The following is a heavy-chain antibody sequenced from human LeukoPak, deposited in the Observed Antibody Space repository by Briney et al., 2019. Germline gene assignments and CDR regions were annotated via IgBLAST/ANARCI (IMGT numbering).Heavy chain of an antibody. CDR2: ISGSGGST. J-gene: IGHJ4*02. Sequence: PGGSLRLSCAASGFTFSSYAMSWVRQAPGKGLEWVSAISGSGGSTYYADSVKGRFTISRDNSKNTLYLQMNSLRAEDTAVYYCAKVDRITMVRGVILDYFDYWGQGTLVTVSS. D-gene: IGHD3-10*01. CDR1: GFTFSSYA. V-gene: IGHV3-23*01. CDR3: AKVDRITMVRGVILDYFDY.